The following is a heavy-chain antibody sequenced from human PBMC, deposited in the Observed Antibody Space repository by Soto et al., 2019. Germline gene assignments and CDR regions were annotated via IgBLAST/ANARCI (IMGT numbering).Heavy chain of an antibody. J-gene: IGHJ4*02. V-gene: IGHV3-23*01. CDR2: ISGSGGST. CDR3: AKDIAGSGWYYFDY. CDR1: GFTFRSYA. Sequence: EVQLLESGGGLVQPGGSLRLSCAASGFTFRSYAMSWVRQAPGKGLEWVAAISGSGGSTYYADSVKGRFTISRDISKNTLYLQMNSLRAEDTAVYYCAKDIAGSGWYYFDYWGQGTLVTVSS. D-gene: IGHD6-19*01.